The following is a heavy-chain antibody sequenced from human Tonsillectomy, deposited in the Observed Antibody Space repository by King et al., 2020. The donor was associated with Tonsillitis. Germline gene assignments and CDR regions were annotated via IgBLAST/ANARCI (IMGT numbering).Heavy chain of an antibody. D-gene: IGHD4-11*01. Sequence: LQLQESGPGLVRPSETLSLTCAVSGGSISSYYWSWIRQPPGKGLEWIGYISDSGRTNYNTSLKSRVTISVDTSKNQFSLELTSVAAADTAVYYCARVSYMGTVTPPYYYYYMDVWGKGTTVTVSS. CDR1: GGSISSYY. J-gene: IGHJ6*03. CDR3: ARVSYMGTVTPPYYYYYMDV. CDR2: ISDSGRT. V-gene: IGHV4-59*01.